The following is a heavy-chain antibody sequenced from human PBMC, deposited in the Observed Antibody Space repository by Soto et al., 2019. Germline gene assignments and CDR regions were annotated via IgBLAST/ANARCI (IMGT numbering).Heavy chain of an antibody. CDR3: ARAKIYFLEVIASTWFDP. CDR1: GGSVSSSSYY. J-gene: IGHJ5*02. Sequence: PSETLSLTCSVSGGSVSSSSYYWGWIRQSPGKGLEWIGYVYYTGTTTYSPSLKSRVTISVDTSMNQFSLKLSSVTAADTAVYYCARAKIYFLEVIASTWFDPWGQGTLVTVSS. CDR2: VYYTGTT. D-gene: IGHD2-21*01. V-gene: IGHV4-61*05.